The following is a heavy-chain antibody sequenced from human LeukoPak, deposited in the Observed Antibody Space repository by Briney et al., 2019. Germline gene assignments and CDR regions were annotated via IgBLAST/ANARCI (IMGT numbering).Heavy chain of an antibody. CDR1: GFTFSSYG. CDR2: ISYDGSNK. Sequence: PGGSLRLSCAPSGFTFSSYGMHWVRQAPGKGLEWGAVISYDGSNKYYADSVKGRFTISRDNSKNTLYLQMNSLRAEDTAVYYCAKSGRSNNSGMDVWGQGTTVTVSS. J-gene: IGHJ6*02. D-gene: IGHD6-13*01. CDR3: AKSGRSNNSGMDV. V-gene: IGHV3-30*18.